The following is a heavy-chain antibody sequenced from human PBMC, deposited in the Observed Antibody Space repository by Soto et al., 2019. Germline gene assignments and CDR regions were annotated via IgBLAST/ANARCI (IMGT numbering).Heavy chain of an antibody. CDR2: ISSSSSHI. CDR1: GFTFSSYS. Sequence: GGSLRLSCAASGFTFSSYSMNWVRQAPGKGLEWVSSISSSSSHIYYADSVKGRFTISRDNAKNSLYLQMNSLRAEDTAVYYCASYILSSSGTDSSYYGMDAWGQGTTVTV. V-gene: IGHV3-21*01. CDR3: ASYILSSSGTDSSYYGMDA. D-gene: IGHD6-13*01. J-gene: IGHJ6*02.